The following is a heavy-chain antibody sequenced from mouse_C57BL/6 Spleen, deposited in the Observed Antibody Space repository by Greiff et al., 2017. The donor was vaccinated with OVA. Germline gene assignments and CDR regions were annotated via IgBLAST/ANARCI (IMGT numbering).Heavy chain of an antibody. V-gene: IGHV1-9*01. CDR1: GYTFTGYW. Sequence: VQLQQSGAELMKPGASVKLSCKATGYTFTGYWIEWVKQRPGHGLEWIGEILPGSGSTNYNEKFKGKATFTADTSSNTAYMQLSSLTTEGSASCYCAGYGYVEGYAMDYWGQGTSVTVSS. D-gene: IGHD2-2*01. CDR3: AGYGYVEGYAMDY. CDR2: ILPGSGST. J-gene: IGHJ4*01.